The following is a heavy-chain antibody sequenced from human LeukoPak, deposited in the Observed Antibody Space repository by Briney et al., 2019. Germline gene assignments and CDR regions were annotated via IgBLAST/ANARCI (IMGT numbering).Heavy chain of an antibody. Sequence: GASVKVSCKASGYTFTSYDINWVRQATGQGLEWMGWMNPNSGNTGYAQKFQGRVTITRNTSISTAYMELSSLRSEDTAVYYCARFREGGRSGAYYYYYYMDVWGKGTTVTVSS. CDR2: MNPNSGNT. CDR1: GYTFTSYD. D-gene: IGHD1-1*01. J-gene: IGHJ6*03. CDR3: ARFREGGRSGAYYYYYYMDV. V-gene: IGHV1-8*03.